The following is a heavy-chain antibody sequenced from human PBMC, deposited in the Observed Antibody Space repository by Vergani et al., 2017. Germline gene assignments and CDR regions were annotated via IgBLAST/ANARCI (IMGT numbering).Heavy chain of an antibody. CDR1: GFTFSSYS. CDR2: ISSSSSYI. CDR3: ARPLAYCGGDCFKHDAFDI. J-gene: IGHJ3*02. D-gene: IGHD2-21*02. V-gene: IGHV3-21*01. Sequence: EVQLVESGGGLVKPGGSLRLSCAASGFTFSSYSMNWVRQAPGKGLEWVSSISSSSSYIYYADSVKGRFTISRDNAKNSLYLQMNSLRAEDTAVYYCARPLAYCGGDCFKHDAFDIWGQGTMVTVSS.